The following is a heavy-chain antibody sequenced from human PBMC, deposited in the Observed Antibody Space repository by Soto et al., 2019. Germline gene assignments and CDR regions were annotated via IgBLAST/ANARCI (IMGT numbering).Heavy chain of an antibody. CDR3: ASCPWGVTTWSVDGLDV. CDR2: ISYSGST. CDR1: GGSISSGGYY. Sequence: QMQLQESGPGLVKPSQTLSLTCTVSGGSISSGGYYWSWIRQHPGKGLEWIGYISYSGSTHRNPSLKSRVAISADTSKNQFSLKLSDVTAADTAVYYCASCPWGVTTWSVDGLDVWGQGTKVTVSS. D-gene: IGHD3-10*01. J-gene: IGHJ6*02. V-gene: IGHV4-31*03.